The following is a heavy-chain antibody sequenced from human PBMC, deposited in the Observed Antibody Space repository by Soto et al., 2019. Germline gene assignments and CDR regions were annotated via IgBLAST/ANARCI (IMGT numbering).Heavy chain of an antibody. CDR3: AKTPVMTTVTQCLDG. Sequence: EVQLLESGGALVQPGGSLRLSCAASGFTFSSYAMAWVRQAPGRGLEWVSAIRGDGTGAHYADSVKGRFTISRDNSNTTLYLLMNSLRVEDAAIYYCAKTPVMTTVTQCLDGWGQGTLVTVSS. CDR1: GFTFSSYA. J-gene: IGHJ4*02. V-gene: IGHV3-23*01. D-gene: IGHD4-17*01. CDR2: IRGDGTGA.